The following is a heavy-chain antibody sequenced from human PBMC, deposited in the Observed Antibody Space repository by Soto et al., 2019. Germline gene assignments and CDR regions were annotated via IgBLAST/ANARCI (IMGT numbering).Heavy chain of an antibody. D-gene: IGHD6-19*01. CDR1: GGSISSSSYY. Sequence: PSETLSLTCTVSGGSISSSSYYWGWIRQPPGKGLEWIGSIYYSGSTNYNPSLKSRVTISVDTSKNQFSLKLSSVTAADTAVYYCARKRGIAVATNWFDPWGQGTLVTVSS. CDR2: IYYSGST. J-gene: IGHJ5*02. V-gene: IGHV4-39*07. CDR3: ARKRGIAVATNWFDP.